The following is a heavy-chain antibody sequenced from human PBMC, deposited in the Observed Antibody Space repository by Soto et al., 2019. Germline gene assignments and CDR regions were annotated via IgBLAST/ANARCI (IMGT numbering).Heavy chain of an antibody. D-gene: IGHD3-3*01. CDR1: GYPVTAYY. J-gene: IGHJ3*02. CDR2: INPATGAA. CDR3: ARGGGVGVAGSAAFDM. Sequence: QLHLVQSGAVVKKPGASVTVSCSASGYPVTAYYMHWVRQAPGRGLEWMGGINPATGAAKYTQTFQGRVTMARDTSKSTGFLELGGLTSGDTAVFYFARGGGVGVAGSAAFDMWGQGTLVTVSS. V-gene: IGHV1-2*02.